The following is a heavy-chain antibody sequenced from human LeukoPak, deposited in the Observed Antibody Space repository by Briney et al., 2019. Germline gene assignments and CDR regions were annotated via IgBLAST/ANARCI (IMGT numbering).Heavy chain of an antibody. CDR2: IYPGDSDT. D-gene: IGHD2-21*01. CDR3: ARLVVVRGWYAFDI. Sequence: GESLKISCKGSGYSFTSYWIGWVRQMPGKGLGWMGIIYPGDSDTRYSPSFQGQVTILADKSISAAYLQWSSLKASDTAMYYCARLVVVRGWYAFDIWGQGTMVTVSS. J-gene: IGHJ3*02. V-gene: IGHV5-51*01. CDR1: GYSFTSYW.